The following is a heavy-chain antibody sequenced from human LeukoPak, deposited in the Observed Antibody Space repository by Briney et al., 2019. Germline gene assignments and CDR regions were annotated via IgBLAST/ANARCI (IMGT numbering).Heavy chain of an antibody. V-gene: IGHV1-2*02. D-gene: IGHD3-22*01. CDR2: INPNSGGT. Sequence: GASVKVSCKASGYTFTGYYMHWVRQAPGQGLEWMGWINPNSGGTNYAQKFQGRVTMTRDTSISTAYMELSRLRSDDTAVYYCAREAYYYDSSGPGDWGQGTLVTVSS. J-gene: IGHJ4*02. CDR1: GYTFTGYY. CDR3: AREAYYYDSSGPGD.